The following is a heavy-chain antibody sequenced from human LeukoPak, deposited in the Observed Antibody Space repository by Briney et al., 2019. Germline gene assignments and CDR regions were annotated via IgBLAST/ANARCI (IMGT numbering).Heavy chain of an antibody. CDR2: VVPIFGKA. CDR1: AGTFSIYA. J-gene: IGHJ6*03. Sequence: ASVKVSLKSSAGTFSIYAISRVRLAPAQGLEWMGGVVPIFGKANYAQKFQGRVTITADESTSTAYMELSSLRSEDTAVYYCAREGCSSTSCYTGYYMDVWGEGTTVTVSS. CDR3: AREGCSSTSCYTGYYMDV. D-gene: IGHD2-2*02. V-gene: IGHV1-69*13.